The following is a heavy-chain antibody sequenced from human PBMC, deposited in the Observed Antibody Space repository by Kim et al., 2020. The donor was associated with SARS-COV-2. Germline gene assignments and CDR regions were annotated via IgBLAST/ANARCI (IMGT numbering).Heavy chain of an antibody. V-gene: IGHV3-66*02. CDR2: IYSGGST. CDR3: ARGITYYDILTGYYNPWYFDY. CDR1: GFTVSSNY. Sequence: GGSLRLSCAASGFTVSSNYMSWVRQAPGKGLEWVSVIYSGGSTYYADSVKGRFTISRDNSKNTLYLQMNSLRAEDTAVYYCARGITYYDILTGYYNPWYFDYWGQGTLVTVSS. D-gene: IGHD3-9*01. J-gene: IGHJ4*02.